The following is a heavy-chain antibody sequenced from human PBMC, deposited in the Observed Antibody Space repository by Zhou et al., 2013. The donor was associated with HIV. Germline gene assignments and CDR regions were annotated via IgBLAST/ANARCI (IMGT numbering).Heavy chain of an antibody. CDR1: GGTFSSYA. J-gene: IGHJ6*02. CDR3: SLLWGIQLFPKHYYYGMDV. D-gene: IGHD5-18*01. Sequence: QVQLVQSGAEVKKPGSSVKVSCKASGGTFSSYAISWVRQAPGQGLEWMGGIIPIFGTANYAQKFQGRVTITTDESTSTAYMELSSLRSEDTAVYYCSLLWGIQLFPKHYYYGMDVWGQGTTVTVSS. CDR2: IIPIFGTA. V-gene: IGHV1-69*05.